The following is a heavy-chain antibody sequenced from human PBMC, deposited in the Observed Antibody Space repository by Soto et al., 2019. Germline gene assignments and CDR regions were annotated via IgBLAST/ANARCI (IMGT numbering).Heavy chain of an antibody. Sequence: ASVKVSCKASGYTFISYDINWVRQATGQGLEWMGWMNPNSGNTGYAQKFQGRVTMTRNTSISTAYMELSSLRSEDTAVYYCARGRYCSGGSCYFASRLDPWGQGTLVTVSS. CDR2: MNPNSGNT. V-gene: IGHV1-8*01. D-gene: IGHD2-15*01. CDR1: GYTFISYD. J-gene: IGHJ5*02. CDR3: ARGRYCSGGSCYFASRLDP.